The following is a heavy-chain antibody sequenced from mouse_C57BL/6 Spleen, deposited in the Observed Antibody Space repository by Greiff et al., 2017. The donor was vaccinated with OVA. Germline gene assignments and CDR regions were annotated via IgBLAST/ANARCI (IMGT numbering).Heavy chain of an antibody. V-gene: IGHV1-69*01. D-gene: IGHD1-1*01. J-gene: IGHJ1*03. CDR3: AGLYGSSGYFDV. CDR1: CYTFTSYW. Sequence: QVQLQQPGAELVMPGASVKLSCKASCYTFTSYWMHWVKQRPGQGLEWIRELDPSDSYPNYNQKFKGKSTLTVDKSSSTAYMQLSSLTSEDSAVYYCAGLYGSSGYFDVWGTGTTVTVSS. CDR2: LDPSDSYP.